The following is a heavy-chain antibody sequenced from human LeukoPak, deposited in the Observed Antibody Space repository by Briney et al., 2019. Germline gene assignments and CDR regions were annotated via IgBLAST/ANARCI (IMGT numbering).Heavy chain of an antibody. CDR1: GFTFTNAW. V-gene: IGHV3-74*01. J-gene: IGHJ4*02. CDR2: INSDGSSI. CDR3: ARDPDSSGWSSKDY. D-gene: IGHD6-19*01. Sequence: PGGSLRLSCAASGFTFTNAWMSWVRQAPGKGLVWVSRINSDGSSITYADSVKGRFTISRDNAKDTLYLQMNSLRAEDTAVYYCARDPDSSGWSSKDYWGQGILVTVSS.